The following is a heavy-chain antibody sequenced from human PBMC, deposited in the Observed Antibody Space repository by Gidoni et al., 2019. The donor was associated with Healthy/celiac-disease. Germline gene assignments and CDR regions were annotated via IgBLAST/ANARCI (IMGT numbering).Heavy chain of an antibody. CDR2: IYYSGST. CDR1: GGSISSSSYY. Sequence: QLQLQESGPGLVKPSETLSLTCTVPGGSISSSSYYWGWIRQPPGKGLEWLGSIYYSGSTYYNPSLKSRVTISVDTSKNQFSLKLSSVTAADTAVYYCARITMVRGANYGMDVWGQGTTVTVSS. J-gene: IGHJ6*02. D-gene: IGHD3-10*01. CDR3: ARITMVRGANYGMDV. V-gene: IGHV4-39*01.